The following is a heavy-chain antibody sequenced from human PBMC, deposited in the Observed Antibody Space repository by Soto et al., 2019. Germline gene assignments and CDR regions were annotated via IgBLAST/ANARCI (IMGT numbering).Heavy chain of an antibody. CDR2: INAGNGNT. Sequence: QVQLVQSGAEVKKPGASVKVSCKASGYTFTSHAMHWVRQAPGQRLEWMGWINAGNGNTKYSQKFQGRVTITRDTSASTAYMELSSLRSEDTAVYYCARGDFLTYDDYWGQGTLVTVSS. D-gene: IGHD3-16*01. V-gene: IGHV1-3*01. J-gene: IGHJ4*02. CDR3: ARGDFLTYDDY. CDR1: GYTFTSHA.